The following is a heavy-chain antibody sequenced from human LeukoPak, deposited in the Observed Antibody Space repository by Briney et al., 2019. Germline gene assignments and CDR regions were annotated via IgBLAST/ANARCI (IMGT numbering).Heavy chain of an antibody. CDR3: ARADYYTSGTYRYYFDY. V-gene: IGHV3-23*01. D-gene: IGHD3-10*01. CDR1: GFTFSSYA. CDR2: ISGSGGST. Sequence: PGGSLRLSCAASGFTFSSYAMSWVRQAPGKGLEWVSAISGSGGSTYYADSVKGRFTISRNNSNNTLYLQMNSLRPEDTAVYYCARADYYTSGTYRYYFDYWGQGTLVTVSS. J-gene: IGHJ4*02.